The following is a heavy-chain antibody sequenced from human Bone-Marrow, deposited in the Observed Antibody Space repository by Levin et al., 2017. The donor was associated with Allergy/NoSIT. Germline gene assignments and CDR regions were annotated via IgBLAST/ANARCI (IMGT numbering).Heavy chain of an antibody. Sequence: PGGSLRLSCAASGFSFSSFAMSWVRQAPGKGLEWVSGISGSGDSTFYADSVKGRFTISRDNSKKTLHLVMDNLRAEDTALFYCAKDLRGGTALRGILDSWGQGTLVTVSS. D-gene: IGHD2-21*02. CDR3: AKDLRGGTALRGILDS. CDR2: ISGSGDST. V-gene: IGHV3-23*01. J-gene: IGHJ4*02. CDR1: GFSFSSFA.